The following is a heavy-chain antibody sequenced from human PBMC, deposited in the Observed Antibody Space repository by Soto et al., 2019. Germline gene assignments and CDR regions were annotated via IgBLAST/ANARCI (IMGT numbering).Heavy chain of an antibody. CDR1: GFTFSSYS. CDR3: AKGDYNLETYFDY. D-gene: IGHD4-4*01. CDR2: IFSSSSTI. V-gene: IGHV3-48*01. Sequence: GGSLRLSCAASGFTFSSYSMNWVRQAPGKGLEWVSYIFSSSSTIYYADSVKGRFTISRDNSKNTLFLQMNNLRAEDTAVYFCAKGDYNLETYFDYWGQGTLVTVSS. J-gene: IGHJ4*02.